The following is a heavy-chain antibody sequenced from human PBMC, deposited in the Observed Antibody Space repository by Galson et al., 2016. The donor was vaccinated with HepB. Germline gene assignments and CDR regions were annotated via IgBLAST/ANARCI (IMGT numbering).Heavy chain of an antibody. CDR1: GFSASSSY. D-gene: IGHD3-10*01. CDR2: IYSGGST. J-gene: IGHJ3*02. V-gene: IGHV3-66*01. Sequence: LRLPCAAAGFSASSSYMSWVRQAPGKGLEWVSLIYSGGSTCYVDSVKGRFTISRVNSKTTLYLQMNSLRAEDTAVYYCTSVDRAVDAFDIWGQGTMVTVSS. CDR3: TSVDRAVDAFDI.